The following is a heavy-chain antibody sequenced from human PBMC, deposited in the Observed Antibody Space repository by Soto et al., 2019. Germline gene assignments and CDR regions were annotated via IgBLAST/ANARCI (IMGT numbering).Heavy chain of an antibody. CDR2: ISYDGSNK. CDR3: ARDYYTYYYDSSGSPRVDY. D-gene: IGHD3-22*01. CDR1: GFTFSSYA. V-gene: IGHV3-30-3*01. Sequence: QVQLVESGGGVVQPGRSLRLSCAASGFTFSSYAMHWVRQAPGKGLEWVAVISYDGSNKYYADSVKGRFTISRDNSKNTLYLQMNSLRAEDTAVYYCARDYYTYYYDSSGSPRVDYWGQGTLVTVSS. J-gene: IGHJ4*02.